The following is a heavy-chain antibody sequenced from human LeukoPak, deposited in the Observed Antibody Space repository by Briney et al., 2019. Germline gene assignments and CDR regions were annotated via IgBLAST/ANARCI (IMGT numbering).Heavy chain of an antibody. CDR3: ASSIAAASSGDY. Sequence: ASVKVSCKASGYTFTSYGICWVRQAPGQGLEWMGWISAYNGNTNYAQKLQGRVTMTTDTSTSTAYMELRSLRSDDTAVYYCASSIAAASSGDYWGQGTLVTVSS. D-gene: IGHD6-13*01. CDR2: ISAYNGNT. V-gene: IGHV1-18*01. CDR1: GYTFTSYG. J-gene: IGHJ4*02.